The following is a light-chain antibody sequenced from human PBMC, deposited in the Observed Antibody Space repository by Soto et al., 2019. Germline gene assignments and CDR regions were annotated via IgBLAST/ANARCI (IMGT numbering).Light chain of an antibody. Sequence: EIVLTQSPATLSLSPGETATLSCRASQSVSSYLAWYQQKPGQAPRLLIYDASNRATGIPARSSGSGSGTDFTLTISSLEPEDFAVYYCQQRSNWPPLTLGGGTKVDIK. CDR2: DAS. CDR3: QQRSNWPPLT. J-gene: IGKJ4*01. V-gene: IGKV3-11*01. CDR1: QSVSSY.